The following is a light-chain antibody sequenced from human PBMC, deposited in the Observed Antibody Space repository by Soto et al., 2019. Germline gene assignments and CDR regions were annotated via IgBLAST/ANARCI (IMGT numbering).Light chain of an antibody. J-gene: IGKJ1*01. CDR1: QSIRSY. CDR2: AAS. V-gene: IGKV1-39*01. CDR3: QQSYTVLSWT. Sequence: DVQMTESPSSRSASVGDRITITCRTSQSIRSYLNWFHQKPGKAPKLLXFAASSLQGGVPSRFRGSGSGTDLSLTISTLQTEYFAYYYCQQSYTVLSWTFGQGTKVDI.